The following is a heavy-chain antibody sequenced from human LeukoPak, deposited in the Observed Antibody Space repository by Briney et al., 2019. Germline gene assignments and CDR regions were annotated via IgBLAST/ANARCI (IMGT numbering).Heavy chain of an antibody. CDR1: GFSVRSNY. CDR2: IHTGGNT. V-gene: IGHV3-53*01. CDR3: TGGTAYSGYGGY. Sequence: PGGSLRLSCAASGFSVRSNYMSWVRQAPGKGLEWVSVIHTGGNTDYADSVKGRFTVSRDNSQNTIYLHMNSLRAEDTAVYYCTGGTAYSGYGGYWGQGTLVTVSS. D-gene: IGHD6-25*01. J-gene: IGHJ4*02.